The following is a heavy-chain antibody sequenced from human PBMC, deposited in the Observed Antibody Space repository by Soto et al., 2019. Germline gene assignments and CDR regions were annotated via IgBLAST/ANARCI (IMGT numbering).Heavy chain of an antibody. CDR3: ARDSRRGNYGDYSGHYDY. Sequence: EVQLVESGGGLVQPGGSLRLSCAASGFTFSSYWMHWVRQAPGKGLVWVSRINSDGSSTSYADSVKGRFTISRDNDKNTLYLQMNSRRAEDTAVYYCARDSRRGNYGDYSGHYDYWGQGTLVTVSS. V-gene: IGHV3-74*01. J-gene: IGHJ4*02. CDR2: INSDGSST. D-gene: IGHD4-17*01. CDR1: GFTFSSYW.